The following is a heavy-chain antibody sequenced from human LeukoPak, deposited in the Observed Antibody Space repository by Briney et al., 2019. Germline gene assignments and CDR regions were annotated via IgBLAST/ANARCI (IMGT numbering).Heavy chain of an antibody. J-gene: IGHJ4*02. CDR3: ARLDSSGYYFDY. CDR1: GFTFSSYS. Sequence: GGSLRLFCAASGFTFSSYSMNWVSQAPGKGLEWVSSISSSSSYIYYADSVKGRFTISRDNAKNSLYLQMNSLRAEDTAVYYCARLDSSGYYFDYWGQGTLVTVSS. CDR2: ISSSSSYI. D-gene: IGHD3-22*01. V-gene: IGHV3-21*01.